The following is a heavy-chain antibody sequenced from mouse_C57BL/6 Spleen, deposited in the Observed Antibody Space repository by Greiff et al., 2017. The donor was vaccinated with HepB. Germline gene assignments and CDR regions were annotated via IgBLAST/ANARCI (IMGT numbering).Heavy chain of an antibody. CDR2: INPYNGDT. J-gene: IGHJ1*03. V-gene: IGHV1-20*01. D-gene: IGHD1-1*01. CDR3: ARVGYYYEGYFDV. Sequence: EVQLQQSGPELVKPGDSVKISCKASGYSFTGYFMNWVMQSHGKSLEWIGRINPYNGDTFYNQKFKGKATLTVDKSSSTAHMELRSLTSEDSAVYYCARVGYYYEGYFDVWGTGTTVTVSS. CDR1: GYSFTGYF.